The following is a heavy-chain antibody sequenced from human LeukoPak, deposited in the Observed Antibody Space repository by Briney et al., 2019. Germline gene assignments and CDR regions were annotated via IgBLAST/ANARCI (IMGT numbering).Heavy chain of an antibody. CDR3: ARDRIGGSYYYYYGMDV. J-gene: IGHJ6*02. CDR1: GGTFSSYA. V-gene: IGHV1-69*01. CDR2: IIPIFGTA. Sequence: SVKVSCKASGGTFSSYAISWVRQAPGQGLEWMGGIIPIFGTANYAQKFQVRVTITADESTSTAYMELSSLRSEDTAVYYCARDRIGGSYYYYYGMDVWGQGTTVTVSS. D-gene: IGHD2-15*01.